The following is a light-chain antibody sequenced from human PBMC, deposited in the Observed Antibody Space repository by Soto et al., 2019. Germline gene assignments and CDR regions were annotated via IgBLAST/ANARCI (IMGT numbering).Light chain of an antibody. CDR2: DAS. J-gene: IGKJ2*01. Sequence: EIVLTQSPATLSLSPGERATLSCRASQSVSSYLAWYQQKPGQAPRLLIYDASNRATGIPARFSGSGSGTDFPLPISSPEPEDFAVYFCQQRSNWPYTFGQGTKLEIK. V-gene: IGKV3-11*01. CDR3: QQRSNWPYT. CDR1: QSVSSY.